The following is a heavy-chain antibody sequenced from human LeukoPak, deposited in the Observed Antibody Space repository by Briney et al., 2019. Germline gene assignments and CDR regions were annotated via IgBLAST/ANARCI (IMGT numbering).Heavy chain of an antibody. Sequence: GGSLRLSCAASGFISNIYRMHWVRHAPGKGLVWVSCINNDGRSQDYPDTVKARFIIYRDNAKKTLDLQINSLRVDGAAGYFCVSPELVRELRFVPWGEGTRVTVSS. J-gene: IGHJ5*02. CDR1: GFISNIYR. D-gene: IGHD1-7*01. CDR3: VSPELVRELRFVP. CDR2: INNDGRSQ. V-gene: IGHV3-74*01.